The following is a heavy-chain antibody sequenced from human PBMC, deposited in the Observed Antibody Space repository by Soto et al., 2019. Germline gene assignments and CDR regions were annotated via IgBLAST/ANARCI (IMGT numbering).Heavy chain of an antibody. D-gene: IGHD6-13*01. CDR3: AKDLASSSWYYYYAMDV. CDR1: GYTFPNYY. J-gene: IGHJ6*02. V-gene: IGHV1-46*01. CDR2: INPSGGST. Sequence: EASVKVSGKASGYTFPNYYMHWVRQAPGQGLEWMGLINPSGGSTSYAQKFQGRVTMTRDTSTSTVYMELSSLRSEDTAVYYCAKDLASSSWYYYYAMDVWGQGTTVTVSS.